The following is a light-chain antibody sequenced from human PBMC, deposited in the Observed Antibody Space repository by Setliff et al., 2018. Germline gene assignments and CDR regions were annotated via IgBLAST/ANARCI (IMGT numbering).Light chain of an antibody. Sequence: QSVLTQPASVSGSPGQSITISCTGTSSDVGYYNYVSWYQQHPGKAPKLMIYEVSNRPSGVSNRFSGSKSGNTAFLAISGLQAEDEADYYCSSYTSSSTRVFGTGTKVTVL. CDR3: SSYTSSSTRV. CDR2: EVS. V-gene: IGLV2-14*01. J-gene: IGLJ1*01. CDR1: SSDVGYYNY.